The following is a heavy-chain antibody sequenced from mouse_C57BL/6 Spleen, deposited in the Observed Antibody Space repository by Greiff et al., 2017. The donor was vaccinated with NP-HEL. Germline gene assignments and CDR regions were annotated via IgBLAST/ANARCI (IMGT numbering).Heavy chain of an antibody. J-gene: IGHJ4*01. CDR1: GYTFTSYW. CDR3: ARNYGSSPHYYAMDY. V-gene: IGHV1-69*01. CDR2: IDPSDSYT. D-gene: IGHD1-1*01. Sequence: VQLQQSGAELVMPGASVKLSCKASGYTFTSYWMHWVKQRPGHGLEWIGEIDPSDSYTNYNQKFKGKSTLTVDKSSSTAYMQLSSLTSEDSAVDYCARNYGSSPHYYAMDYWGQGTSVTVSS.